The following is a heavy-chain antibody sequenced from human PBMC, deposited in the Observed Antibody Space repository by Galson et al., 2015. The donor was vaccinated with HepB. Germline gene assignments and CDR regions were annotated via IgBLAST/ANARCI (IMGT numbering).Heavy chain of an antibody. V-gene: IGHV1-69*13. D-gene: IGHD2-21*02. CDR1: GGTFSSYA. J-gene: IGHJ3*02. CDR3: ARGIVVVTRPGTDAFDI. Sequence: SVKVSCKASGGTFSSYAISWVRQAPGQGLEWMGGIIPIFGTANYAQKFQGRVTITADESTSTAYMELSSLRSEDTAVYYCARGIVVVTRPGTDAFDIWGQGTMVTVSS. CDR2: IIPIFGTA.